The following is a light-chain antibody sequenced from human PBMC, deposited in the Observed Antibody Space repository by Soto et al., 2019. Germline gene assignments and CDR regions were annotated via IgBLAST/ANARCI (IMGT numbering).Light chain of an antibody. CDR1: SSNIGSNY. J-gene: IGLJ2*01. CDR3: AAWDDSPSGVV. CDR2: RNN. Sequence: QSVLTQPPSASGTPGQRVTISCSGSSSNIGSNYVYWYQQLPGTAPKLLIYRNNQRPSGVPDRFSGSTSGTSASLAISGLRSEDEADYYCAAWDDSPSGVVFGGGTKLTVL. V-gene: IGLV1-47*01.